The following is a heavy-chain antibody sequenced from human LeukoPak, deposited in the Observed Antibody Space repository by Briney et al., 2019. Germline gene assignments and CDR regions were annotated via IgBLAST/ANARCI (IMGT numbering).Heavy chain of an antibody. D-gene: IGHD6-13*01. CDR1: GFTFSSYG. J-gene: IGHJ4*02. CDR2: IWYDGSNK. CDR3: ASDRVAAAGIAFDY. V-gene: IGHV3-33*01. Sequence: PGGSLRLSCAASGFTFSSYGMHWVRQAPGKGLEWVAVIWYDGSNKYYADSVKGRFTISRDNSKNTLYLQMNSLRAEDTAVYYCASDRVAAAGIAFDYWGQGTLVTVSS.